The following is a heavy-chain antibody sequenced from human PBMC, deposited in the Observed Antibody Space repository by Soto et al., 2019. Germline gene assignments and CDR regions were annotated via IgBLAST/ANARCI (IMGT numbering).Heavy chain of an antibody. CDR2: IYYSGST. V-gene: IGHV4-30-4*01. CDR3: DRASQVGHCSSTSCHYDIAYYCYAMDV. Sequence: SETLSLTCTVSGGSISSVDYYWIWIRQPPGKGLEWIGYIYYSGSTYYNPSLKSRVTISVDTSKNQFSLKLSSVTAADTAVYYCDRASQVGHCSSTSCHYDIAYYCYAMDVWGQGTTVTVSS. J-gene: IGHJ6*02. D-gene: IGHD2-2*01. CDR1: GGSISSVDYY.